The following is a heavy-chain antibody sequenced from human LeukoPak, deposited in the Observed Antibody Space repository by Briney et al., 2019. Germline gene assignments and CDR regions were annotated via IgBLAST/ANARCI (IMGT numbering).Heavy chain of an antibody. V-gene: IGHV3-30-3*01. J-gene: IGHJ4*02. Sequence: GGSLRLSCAASGFTFSSYAMHWVRQAPGKGLEWVAVISYDGSNKYYAGSVKGRFTISRDNSKNTLYLQMNSLRAEDTAVYYCARAFIVVVPAASYWGQGTLVTVSS. CDR2: ISYDGSNK. D-gene: IGHD2-2*01. CDR3: ARAFIVVVPAASY. CDR1: GFTFSSYA.